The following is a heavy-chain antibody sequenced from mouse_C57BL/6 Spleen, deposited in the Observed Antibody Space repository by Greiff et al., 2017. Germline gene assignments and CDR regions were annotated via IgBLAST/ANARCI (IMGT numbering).Heavy chain of an antibody. Sequence: VKLVASGAELMKPGASVKLSCKATGYTFTGYWIEWVKQRPGHVLEWIGEVLPGSGSTTYNEKFQGKATFTADTSSNTAYMQLRSLTTEDSAIYYCAREGDYPWFAYWGQGTLVTVSA. CDR2: VLPGSGST. CDR1: GYTFTGYW. D-gene: IGHD2-4*01. J-gene: IGHJ3*01. V-gene: IGHV1-9*01. CDR3: AREGDYPWFAY.